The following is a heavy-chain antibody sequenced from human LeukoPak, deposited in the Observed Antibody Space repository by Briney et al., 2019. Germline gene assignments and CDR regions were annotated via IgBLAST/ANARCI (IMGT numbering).Heavy chain of an antibody. V-gene: IGHV4-59*01. CDR1: GGSISSYY. J-gene: IGHJ5*02. CDR3: ARELGSGWCSNWFDP. CDR2: IYYSGST. Sequence: SETLSLTCTVSGGSISSYYWSWIRQPPGKGLEWIGYIYYSGSTNYNPSLKSRVTISVDTSKNQFSLKLSSVTAADTAVYYCARELGSGWCSNWFDPWGQGTLVTVSS. D-gene: IGHD6-19*01.